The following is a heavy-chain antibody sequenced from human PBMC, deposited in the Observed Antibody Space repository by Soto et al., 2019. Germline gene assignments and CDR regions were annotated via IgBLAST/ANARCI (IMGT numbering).Heavy chain of an antibody. CDR3: TSDRVWRWLQDLVDAFDI. CDR1: GFTFGDYA. Sequence: GGSLRLSCTASGFTFGDYAMSWFRQAPGKGLEWVGFIRSKAYGGTTEYAASVKGRFTISRDDSKSIAYLQMNSLKTEDTAVYYCTSDRVWRWLQDLVDAFDIWGQGTMVTVSS. D-gene: IGHD5-12*01. J-gene: IGHJ3*02. V-gene: IGHV3-49*03. CDR2: IRSKAYGGTT.